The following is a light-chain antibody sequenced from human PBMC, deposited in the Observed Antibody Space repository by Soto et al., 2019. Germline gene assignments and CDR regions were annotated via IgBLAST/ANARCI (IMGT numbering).Light chain of an antibody. Sequence: DIVMTQSPDSLAVSLGERATINCKSSQSVLYSSNNKNYLAWYQQKPGQPPKLLIYWASTRESGVPDRFSGSGSGTDFTLTISSLQAEDVAVYYCQQEYSTPMYTFGQGTKLEI. J-gene: IGKJ2*01. V-gene: IGKV4-1*01. CDR1: QSVLYSSNNKNY. CDR2: WAS. CDR3: QQEYSTPMYT.